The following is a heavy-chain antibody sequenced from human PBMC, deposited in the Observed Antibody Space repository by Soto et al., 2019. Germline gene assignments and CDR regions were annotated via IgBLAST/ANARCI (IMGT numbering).Heavy chain of an antibody. CDR2: IKQDGSEK. D-gene: IGHD3-3*01. V-gene: IGHV3-7*05. CDR3: ARDPYYDFWSGYYYYGMDV. J-gene: IGHJ6*02. CDR1: GFTFSSHW. Sequence: GGSQRLSCAASGFTFSSHWMSWVHQAPGKGLERVANIKQDGSEKYYVDSVKGRFTISRDNAKNSLYLQMNSLRAEDTAVYYCARDPYYDFWSGYYYYGMDVWGQGTTVIGSS.